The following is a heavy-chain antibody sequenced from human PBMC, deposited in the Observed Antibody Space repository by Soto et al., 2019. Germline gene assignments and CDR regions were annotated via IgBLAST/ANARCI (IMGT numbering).Heavy chain of an antibody. V-gene: IGHV4-4*02. CDR1: SGSLRHSNW. CDR3: ARGLTIFGDSYYYMDV. J-gene: IGHJ6*03. D-gene: IGHD3-3*01. CDR2: IYHSGST. Sequence: SETLSLTCAVSSGSLRHSNWWTWVRQPPGKGLEWIGEIYHSGSTNYNPSLERRVAMSVDKSKNQFSLKLSFVTAADTAVYYCARGLTIFGDSYYYMDVWGKGTTVTVSS.